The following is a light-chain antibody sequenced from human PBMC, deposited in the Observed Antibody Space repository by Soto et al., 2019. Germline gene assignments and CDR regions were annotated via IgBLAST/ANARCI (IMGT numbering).Light chain of an antibody. V-gene: IGKV3-15*01. J-gene: IGKJ1*01. CDR1: QSVSSN. CDR2: GAT. Sequence: EIVMTQSPATLSVSPGERATLSCRASQSVSSNFAWYQQKPGQAPRLLIYGATTRATGSPARFSGSGSGTTFTLPISSLQSHDFAVYYCQQYHNWPPLTFGQGTKVEIK. CDR3: QQYHNWPPLT.